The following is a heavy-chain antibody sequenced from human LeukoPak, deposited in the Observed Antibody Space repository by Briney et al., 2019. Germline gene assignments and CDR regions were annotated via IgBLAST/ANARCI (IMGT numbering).Heavy chain of an antibody. CDR3: ARVGDHFHWYLDL. CDR2: LYSGSDT. V-gene: IGHV3-53*01. CDR1: GFTVSTNY. Sequence: GASLRLSCAASGFTVSTNYMNWVRQAPGKGLEWVSILYSGSDTYYADSVKGRFTISRDSSKNILSLQMNNLRAEDTAVYYCARVGDHFHWYLDLWGRGTLVTVSS. J-gene: IGHJ2*01. D-gene: IGHD3-10*01.